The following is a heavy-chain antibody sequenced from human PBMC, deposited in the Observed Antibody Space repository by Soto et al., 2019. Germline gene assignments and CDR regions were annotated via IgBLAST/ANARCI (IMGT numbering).Heavy chain of an antibody. CDR1: GFTFSSYS. V-gene: IGHV3-21*01. CDR3: ASDSPASNSHDAFDI. D-gene: IGHD7-27*01. CDR2: ISSSSSYI. Sequence: GGSLRLSCAASGFTFSSYSMNWVRQAPGKGLEWVSSISSSSSYIYYADSVKGRFTISRDNAKNSLYLQMNSLRAEDSAVYYCASDSPASNSHDAFDIWGQGTMVTVSS. J-gene: IGHJ3*02.